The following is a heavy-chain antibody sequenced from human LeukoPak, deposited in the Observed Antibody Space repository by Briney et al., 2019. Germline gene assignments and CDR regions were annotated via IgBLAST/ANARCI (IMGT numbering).Heavy chain of an antibody. J-gene: IGHJ4*02. V-gene: IGHV1-69*05. D-gene: IGHD5-18*01. CDR2: IIPIFGTA. CDR3: ARDGGYSYGLYFDY. CDR1: GGTFSSYA. Sequence: SVKVSCKASGGTFSSYAISWVRQAPGQGLEWMGRIIPIFGTANYAQKFQGRVTITKAESTSTAYMELSSLRSEDTAVYYCARDGGYSYGLYFDYWGQGTLVTVSS.